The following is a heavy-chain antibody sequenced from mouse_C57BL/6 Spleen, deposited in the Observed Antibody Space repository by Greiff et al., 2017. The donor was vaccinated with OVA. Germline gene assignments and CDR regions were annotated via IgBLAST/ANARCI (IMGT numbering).Heavy chain of an antibody. V-gene: IGHV1-53*01. CDR2: INPSNGGT. CDR1: GYTFTSYW. D-gene: IGHD1-1*01. Sequence: VQLQQPGTELVKPGASVKLSCKASGYTFTSYWLHWVKQRPGQGLEWIGNINPSNGGTNYNEKFKSKATLTVDKSSSTAYMQLSSLTSEDSAVYYCAREGGTVVAHFDYWGQGTTLTVSS. CDR3: AREGGTVVAHFDY. J-gene: IGHJ2*01.